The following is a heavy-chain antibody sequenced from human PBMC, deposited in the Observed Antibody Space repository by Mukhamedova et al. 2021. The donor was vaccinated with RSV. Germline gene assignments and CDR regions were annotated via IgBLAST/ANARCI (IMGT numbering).Heavy chain of an antibody. CDR3: ARERGGPDY. CDR1: YY. CDR2: IDYSGNT. J-gene: IGHJ4*02. D-gene: IGHD2-15*01. V-gene: IGHV4-39*07. Sequence: YYWAWIRQPPGKGLEWIGGIDYSGNTYYNRSLKSRIIMSVDTSKNQFSLKLASVTSADTAVYYCARERGGPDYWGQGSLVTVSS.